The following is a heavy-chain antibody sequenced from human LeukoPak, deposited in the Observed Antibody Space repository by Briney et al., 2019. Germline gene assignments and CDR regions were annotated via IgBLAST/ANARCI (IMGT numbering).Heavy chain of an antibody. Sequence: GGSLRLSCAASGFTFSSYGMHWVRQAPGKGLEWVAFIRYDGSNEHYPDSVKGRFAISRDNSKNTLYLQMNSLRAEDTAVYYCAKDLTYDSTGSDYWGQGIVVTVSS. D-gene: IGHD3-22*01. CDR3: AKDLTYDSTGSDY. CDR1: GFTFSSYG. CDR2: IRYDGSNE. J-gene: IGHJ4*02. V-gene: IGHV3-30*02.